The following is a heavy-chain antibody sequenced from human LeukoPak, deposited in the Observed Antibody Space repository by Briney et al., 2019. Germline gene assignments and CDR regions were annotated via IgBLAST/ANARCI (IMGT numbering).Heavy chain of an antibody. J-gene: IGHJ4*02. CDR3: ARVGDWNDLVY. V-gene: IGHV4-30-4*02. CDR2: IYDSGST. D-gene: IGHD1-1*01. CDR1: GGSISSGDYF. Sequence: PSETLSLTCTVSGGSISSGDYFWSWIRQHPGKGLEWIGYIYDSGSTYYNPSLKSRVTISVDTSKNQFSLKLSSVTAADTAVYYCARVGDWNDLVYWGQGTLVTVSS.